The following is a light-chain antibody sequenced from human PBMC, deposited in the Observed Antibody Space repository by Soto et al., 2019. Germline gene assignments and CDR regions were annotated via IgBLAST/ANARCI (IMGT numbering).Light chain of an antibody. V-gene: IGLV1-40*01. J-gene: IGLJ3*02. Sequence: QLVLTQPPSVSGAPGQRVTISCTGSSSNIGANYDVHWYQHLPGTAPRLLISGDSNRPSGVPDRFSGSKSGTSASLGITGLHAEDEADYYCQSYDSSLRGWVFGGGTKLTVL. CDR3: QSYDSSLRGWV. CDR1: SSNIGANYD. CDR2: GDS.